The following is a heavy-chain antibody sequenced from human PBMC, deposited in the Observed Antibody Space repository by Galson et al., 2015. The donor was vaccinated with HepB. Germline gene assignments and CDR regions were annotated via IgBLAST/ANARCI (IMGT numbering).Heavy chain of an antibody. CDR1: GGTFSSYT. CDR3: ARGATATTNYYYGLDV. V-gene: IGHV1-69*02. CDR2: IIPILGIA. J-gene: IGHJ6*02. D-gene: IGHD4-17*01. Sequence: VKVSCKASGGTFSSYTISWVRQAPGQGLEWMGRIIPILGIANYAQKFQGRVTITADKSTGTAYMELSSLRSVDTAVYYCARGATATTNYYYGLDVWGQGTTVTVSS.